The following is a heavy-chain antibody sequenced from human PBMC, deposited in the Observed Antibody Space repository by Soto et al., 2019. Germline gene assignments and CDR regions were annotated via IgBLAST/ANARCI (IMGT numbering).Heavy chain of an antibody. D-gene: IGHD2-8*01. CDR1: GFTFSNYG. CDR2: ISNDGSKQ. CDR3: AKSTLYCTNGVCFVLDY. V-gene: IGHV3-30*18. Sequence: QVQVVQSGGDAVQPGRSLRLSCAASGFTFSNYGMHWVRQAPGKGLEWVAVISNDGSKQYYGDSVKGRFTISRDNSKSTVYLQMNSLRAEDTAVYFCAKSTLYCTNGVCFVLDYWCQGTLVTVSS. J-gene: IGHJ4*02.